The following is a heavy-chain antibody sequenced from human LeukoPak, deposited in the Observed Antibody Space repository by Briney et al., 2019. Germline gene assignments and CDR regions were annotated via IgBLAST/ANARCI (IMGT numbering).Heavy chain of an antibody. CDR1: GYTFTSYD. J-gene: IGHJ4*02. V-gene: IGHV1-8*03. Sequence: ASVKVSCKASGYTFTSYDTNWVRQATGQGLEWMGWMNPNSGNTGYAQKFQGRVTITADESTSTAYMELSSLRSEDTAVYYCARALRGEGSGATGHYWGQGTLVTVSS. CDR2: MNPNSGNT. CDR3: ARALRGEGSGATGHY. D-gene: IGHD3-10*01.